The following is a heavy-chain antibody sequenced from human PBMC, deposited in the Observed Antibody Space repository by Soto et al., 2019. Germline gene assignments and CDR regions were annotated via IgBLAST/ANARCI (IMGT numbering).Heavy chain of an antibody. CDR1: GYTFTSYG. Sequence: QVQLVQSGAEVKKPGASVKVYCKASGYTFTSYGISWVRQAPGQGLEWMGWISAYNGNTNYAQKLQGRVTMTTDTSTSTAYMELRSLRSDDTSVYYCASAGLAGTTYYYYYMDVWGKGTTVTVSS. CDR3: ASAGLAGTTYYYYYMDV. J-gene: IGHJ6*03. V-gene: IGHV1-18*01. D-gene: IGHD1-7*01. CDR2: ISAYNGNT.